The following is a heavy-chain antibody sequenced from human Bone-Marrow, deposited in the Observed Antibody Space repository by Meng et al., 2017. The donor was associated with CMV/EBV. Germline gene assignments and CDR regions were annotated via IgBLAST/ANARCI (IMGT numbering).Heavy chain of an antibody. Sequence: SGNCYWSWIRQQPGKGLEWIGYIYYSGTTFYNPSLKSRVTLSVDTSKNQFSLKLASVTAADTAVYYCARRMYYDILTGYYDCTWFDPWGQGTLVTVSS. D-gene: IGHD3-9*01. V-gene: IGHV4-31*02. CDR2: IYYSGTT. CDR3: ARRMYYDILTGYYDCTWFDP. J-gene: IGHJ5*02. CDR1: SGNCY.